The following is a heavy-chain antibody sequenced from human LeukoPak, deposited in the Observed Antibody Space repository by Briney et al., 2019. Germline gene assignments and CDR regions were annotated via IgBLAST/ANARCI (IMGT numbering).Heavy chain of an antibody. D-gene: IGHD1-1*01. V-gene: IGHV3-9*01. J-gene: IGHJ4*02. CDR1: GFTFDDYA. Sequence: GGSLRLSCAASGFTFDDYAMHWVRQAPGKGLEWVSGISWNSGSIGYADSVKGRFTISRDNAKNSLYLQMNSLRTEDTAVYYCTIVENTNWYVNYWGQGTLVTVSS. CDR3: TIVENTNWYVNY. CDR2: ISWNSGSI.